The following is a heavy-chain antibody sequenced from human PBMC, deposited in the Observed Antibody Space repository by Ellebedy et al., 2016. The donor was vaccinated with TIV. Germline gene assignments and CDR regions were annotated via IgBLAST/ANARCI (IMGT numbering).Heavy chain of an antibody. CDR2: IWYDGVNI. D-gene: IGHD3-22*01. CDR3: ARDRDSYDNSGYLGY. Sequence: GESLKISYEASGFSFSIYGMHWVRQAPGKGLERVAVIWYDGVNIYYTASVQGRFTISRDNSKNTLDLQMNSLRAEDTAVYYCARDRDSYDNSGYLGYWGQGTLVSVSS. CDR1: GFSFSIYG. J-gene: IGHJ4*02. V-gene: IGHV3-33*01.